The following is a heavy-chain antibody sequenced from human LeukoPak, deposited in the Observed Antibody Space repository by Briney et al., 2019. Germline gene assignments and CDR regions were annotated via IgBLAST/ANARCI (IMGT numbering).Heavy chain of an antibody. CDR2: ISSSRSTI. CDR1: GFTFSSYE. J-gene: IGHJ3*02. Sequence: GGSLRLSCAASGFTFSSYEMNWVRQAPGKGLEWVSYISSSRSTIYYADSVKGRFTISRDNAKNSLYLQMNSLRAEDTAVYYCASDSGYDLGGIFGAFDIWGQGTMVTVSS. V-gene: IGHV3-48*03. CDR3: ASDSGYDLGGIFGAFDI. D-gene: IGHD5-12*01.